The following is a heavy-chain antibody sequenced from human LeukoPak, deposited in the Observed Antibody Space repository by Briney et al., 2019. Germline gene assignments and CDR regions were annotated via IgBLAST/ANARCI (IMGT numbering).Heavy chain of an antibody. CDR1: GGSISSRPYD. V-gene: IGHV4-39*01. CDR3: ARHLSQGDGNKRGFDY. CDR2: ISSSGST. J-gene: IGHJ4*02. Sequence: KPSETLSLTCTVSGGSISSRPYDWGWVRQPPGKGLEYIGSISSSGSTYYNPSLQSRVTISIDASKNQSSLQLVSVTAADTAVFYCARHLSQGDGNKRGFDYWGQGTLVSVSS. D-gene: IGHD5-24*01.